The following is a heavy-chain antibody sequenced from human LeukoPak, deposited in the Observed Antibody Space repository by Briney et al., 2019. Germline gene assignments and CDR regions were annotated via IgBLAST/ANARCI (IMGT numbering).Heavy chain of an antibody. CDR1: GGSISPYF. J-gene: IGHJ5*02. V-gene: IGHV4-59*01. Sequence: PSETLSLTCTVSGGSISPYFWSWLRQTPGKGLEWIGYISYTGSTNYNPALKSRVTISVDTSKNQFSLQLTSVTAADTAVYYCARDDYRGVTNFDPWGQGTLVTVSS. CDR2: ISYTGST. CDR3: ARDDYRGVTNFDP. D-gene: IGHD3-10*01.